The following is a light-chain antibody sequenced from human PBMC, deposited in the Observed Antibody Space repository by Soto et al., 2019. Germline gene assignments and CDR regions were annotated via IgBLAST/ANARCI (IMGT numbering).Light chain of an antibody. CDR3: QQYGNPRIT. J-gene: IGKJ5*01. CDR2: GAS. CDR1: HSFSSNY. Sequence: EIVLTQSPGTLSLSPGERATLSCRASHSFSSNYLAWYQQKPGQAPRLLISGASSRAAGIPDRFSGSGSETDFTLTISRLEPEDFALYFCQQYGNPRITFGQGTRLEIK. V-gene: IGKV3-20*01.